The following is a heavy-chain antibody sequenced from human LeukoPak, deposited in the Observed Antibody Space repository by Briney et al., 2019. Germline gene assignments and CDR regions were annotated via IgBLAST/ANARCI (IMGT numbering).Heavy chain of an antibody. CDR1: GGSISSYY. CDR2: IYYSGST. D-gene: IGHD6-19*01. CDR3: ARDLLSTAGYFDY. J-gene: IGHJ4*02. Sequence: PSETLSLTCTVSGGSISSYYWRWIRQPPGKGLEWIGYIYYSGSTNYNPSLKSRVTISVDTSKNQFSLNLCSVTAADTVVYYCARDLLSTAGYFDYWGQGTLVTVSS. V-gene: IGHV4-59*01.